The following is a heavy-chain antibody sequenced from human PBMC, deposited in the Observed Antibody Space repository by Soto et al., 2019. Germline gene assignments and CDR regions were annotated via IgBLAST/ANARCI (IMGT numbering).Heavy chain of an antibody. D-gene: IGHD2-15*01. J-gene: IGHJ6*02. Sequence: GGSLRLSCAASGFTFSSYAMSWVRPAPGKGLEWVSAISGSGGSTYYADSVKGRFTISRDNSKNTLYLQMNSLRAEDTAVYYCAKPGCSGGSCYSRRSHGVLDYYYYGMDVWGQGTTVTVSS. CDR2: ISGSGGST. CDR1: GFTFSSYA. V-gene: IGHV3-23*01. CDR3: AKPGCSGGSCYSRRSHGVLDYYYYGMDV.